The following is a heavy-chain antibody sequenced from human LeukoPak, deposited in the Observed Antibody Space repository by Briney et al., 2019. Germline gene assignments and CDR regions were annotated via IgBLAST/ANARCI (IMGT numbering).Heavy chain of an antibody. D-gene: IGHD1-1*01. V-gene: IGHV6-1*01. CDR2: TYYRSKWYN. J-gene: IGHJ5*02. CDR3: ARGGWTSIWT. CDR1: GDSVSSNSDA. Sequence: SQTLSLTCAISGDSVSSNSDAWHWIRQSPSRGLEWLGRTYYRSKWYNDYAISVKSRITINPDTSKNQFSLQLNSVSPEDTAVYYCARGGWTSIWTWGQGTLVTVSS.